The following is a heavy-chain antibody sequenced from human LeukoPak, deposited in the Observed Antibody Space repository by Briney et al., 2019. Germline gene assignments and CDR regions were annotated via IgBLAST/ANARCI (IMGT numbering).Heavy chain of an antibody. D-gene: IGHD2-15*01. V-gene: IGHV3-23*01. J-gene: IGHJ3*02. CDR1: GFTFSSYA. CDR2: ISGSGSTT. Sequence: GGSLRLSCAASGFTFSSYAMNWVRQAPGKGLEWVSAISGSGSTTYYADSVKGRFTISRDNSKNKLFLQMNSLTAEATAIYSCARPRLEYCSGGSCFDAFDIWGQGTMVTVSS. CDR3: ARPRLEYCSGGSCFDAFDI.